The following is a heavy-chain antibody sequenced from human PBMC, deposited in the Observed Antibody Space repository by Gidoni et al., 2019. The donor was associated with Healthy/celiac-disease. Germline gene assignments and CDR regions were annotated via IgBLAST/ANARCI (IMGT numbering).Heavy chain of an antibody. CDR1: GFTFGSYA. J-gene: IGHJ6*02. CDR2: ISGSGGST. CDR3: AKGTTVTPGYYGMDV. D-gene: IGHD4-17*01. Sequence: EVQLLESGGGLVQPGGSLSLSCAASGFTFGSYAMSWVRQAPGKGLEWVSAISGSGGSTYYADSVKGRFTISRDNSKNTLYLQMNSLRAEDTAVYYCAKGTTVTPGYYGMDVWGQGTTVTVSS. V-gene: IGHV3-23*01.